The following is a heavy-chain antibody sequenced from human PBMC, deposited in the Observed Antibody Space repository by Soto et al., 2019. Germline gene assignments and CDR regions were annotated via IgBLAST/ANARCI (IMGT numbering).Heavy chain of an antibody. CDR2: INHSGST. V-gene: IGHV4-34*01. CDR3: ASWGRGNWNSRHYYYYYMDV. D-gene: IGHD1-7*01. J-gene: IGHJ6*03. CDR1: GGSFSGYY. Sequence: QVQLQQWGAGLLKPSETLSLTCAVYGGSFSGYYWSWIRQPPGKGLEWIGEINHSGSTNYNPSLKSRVTISVDTSKNQFSLKLSSVTAADTAVYYCASWGRGNWNSRHYYYYYMDVWGKGTTVTVSS.